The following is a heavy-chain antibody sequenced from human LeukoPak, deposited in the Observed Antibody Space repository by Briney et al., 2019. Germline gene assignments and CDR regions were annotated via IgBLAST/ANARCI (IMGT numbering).Heavy chain of an antibody. V-gene: IGHV4-34*01. J-gene: IGHJ5*02. CDR2: INHSGST. Sequence: SETLSLTCAVYGGSFSGYYWSWIRQPPGKGLEWIGEINHSGSTNYNPSLKSRVTISVDTSKNQFSLKLSSVTAADTAVYYCAKNPFKKNWFDPWGQGTLVTVSS. CDR1: GGSFSGYY. CDR3: AKNPFKKNWFDP.